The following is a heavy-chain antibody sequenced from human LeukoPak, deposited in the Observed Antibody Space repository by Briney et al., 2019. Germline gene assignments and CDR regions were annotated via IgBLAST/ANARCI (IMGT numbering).Heavy chain of an antibody. J-gene: IGHJ4*02. Sequence: HPGGSLRLSCAASGFTLEDFSLHWVRQVPGKGLEWISLIDWDGGITYYADSVKGRFTVSRDNSKRSLYLHLTSLTPEDTALYYCAKDSFVGTTSFLDSWGQGTLVIVSS. CDR2: IDWDGGIT. CDR1: GFTLEDFS. CDR3: AKDSFVGTTSFLDS. V-gene: IGHV3-43*01. D-gene: IGHD1-26*01.